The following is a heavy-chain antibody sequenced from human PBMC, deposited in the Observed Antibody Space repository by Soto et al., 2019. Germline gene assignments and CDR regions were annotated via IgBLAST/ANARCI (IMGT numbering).Heavy chain of an antibody. CDR1: GFTFSSYW. Sequence: GGSLSLSCAASGFTFSSYWMHWVRQVPGKGLVWVARTDEYGSTINYADSVKGRFTISRDNAKNTLYLEMNSLRGEDTALYYCTRDIGGRGAFWGQGSLVTVSS. V-gene: IGHV3-74*01. D-gene: IGHD3-16*01. CDR2: TDEYGSTI. CDR3: TRDIGGRGAF. J-gene: IGHJ4*02.